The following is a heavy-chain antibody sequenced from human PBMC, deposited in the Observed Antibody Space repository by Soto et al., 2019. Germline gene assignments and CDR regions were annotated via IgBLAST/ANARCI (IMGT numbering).Heavy chain of an antibody. D-gene: IGHD3-3*01. CDR2: ISYDGSNK. Sequence: LRLSCAAPRFTFSSYAMHWVCQPPGKGLEWVAVISYDGSNKYYADSVKGRFTISRDNSKNTLYLQMNSLRAEDTAVYYCARGIGLRFLEWLPPHGMDVWGQGTTVTVSS. CDR1: RFTFSSYA. CDR3: ARGIGLRFLEWLPPHGMDV. V-gene: IGHV3-30-3*01. J-gene: IGHJ6*02.